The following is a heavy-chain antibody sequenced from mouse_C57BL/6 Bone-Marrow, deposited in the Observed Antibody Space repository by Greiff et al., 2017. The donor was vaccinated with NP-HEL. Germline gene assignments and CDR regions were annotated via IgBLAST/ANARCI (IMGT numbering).Heavy chain of an antibody. CDR3: ARDGSSCYAMDY. CDR2: INPSSGYT. CDR1: GYTFTSYT. J-gene: IGHJ4*01. V-gene: IGHV1-4*01. D-gene: IGHD1-1*01. Sequence: QVQLQQSGAELARPGASVKMSCKASGYTFTSYTMHWVKQRPGQGLEWIGYINPSSGYTKYNQKFEDKATLTADKSSSTAYMQLSSLTSEDSAGDYCARDGSSCYAMDYWGQGTSVTVSS.